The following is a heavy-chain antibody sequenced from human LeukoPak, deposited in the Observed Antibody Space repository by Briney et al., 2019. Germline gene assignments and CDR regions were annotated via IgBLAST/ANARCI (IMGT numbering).Heavy chain of an antibody. Sequence: SETLSLTCTVSGGSISSGGYYWSWIRQHAGKGLEWIGYIYYSGSTYYNPSLKRRVIISVDTSKNQFSLRLSSVTAADTAVYYCARDSSGYSLFDYWGQGTLVTVSS. J-gene: IGHJ4*02. D-gene: IGHD3-22*01. CDR1: GGSISSGGYY. V-gene: IGHV4-31*03. CDR2: IYYSGST. CDR3: ARDSSGYSLFDY.